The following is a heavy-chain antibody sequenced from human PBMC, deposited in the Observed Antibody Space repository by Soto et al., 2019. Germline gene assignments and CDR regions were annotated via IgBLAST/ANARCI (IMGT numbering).Heavy chain of an antibody. CDR3: ARERGYCSGGSCYHDAFDI. J-gene: IGHJ3*02. V-gene: IGHV1-8*01. Sequence: ASVKVSCKASGYTFTSYDINWVRQATGQWLEWMGWMNPNSGNTGYAQKFQGRVTMTRNTSISTAYMELSSLRSEDTAVYYCARERGYCSGGSCYHDAFDIWGQGTMVTVSS. D-gene: IGHD2-15*01. CDR2: MNPNSGNT. CDR1: GYTFTSYD.